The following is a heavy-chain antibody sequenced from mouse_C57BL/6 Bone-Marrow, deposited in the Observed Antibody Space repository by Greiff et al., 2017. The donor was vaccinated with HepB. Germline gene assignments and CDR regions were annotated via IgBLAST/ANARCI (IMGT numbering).Heavy chain of an antibody. CDR1: GFTFSSYT. J-gene: IGHJ4*01. CDR2: ISGGGGNT. D-gene: IGHD3-1*01. Sequence: EVHLVESGGGLVKPGGSLKLSCAASGFTFSSYTMSWVRQTPEKRLEWVATISGGGGNTYYPDSVKGRFTISRDNAKNTLYLQMSSLRSEDTALYYCAREGGYEDAMDYWGQGTSVTVSS. V-gene: IGHV5-9*01. CDR3: AREGGYEDAMDY.